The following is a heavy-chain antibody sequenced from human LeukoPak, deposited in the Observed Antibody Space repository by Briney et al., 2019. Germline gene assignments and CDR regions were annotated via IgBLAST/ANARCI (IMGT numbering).Heavy chain of an antibody. CDR3: ARDFWSGYWNFDY. CDR2: ISSSGSTI. J-gene: IGHJ4*02. D-gene: IGHD3-3*01. Sequence: GGSLRLSCAASGFTFSSYEMNWVRQAPGKGLEWVSYISSSGSTIYYADSVKGRFTISRDNAKNSLYLQMNSLRAEDTAVYYCARDFWSGYWNFDYWGQGTLVTVSS. V-gene: IGHV3-48*03. CDR1: GFTFSSYE.